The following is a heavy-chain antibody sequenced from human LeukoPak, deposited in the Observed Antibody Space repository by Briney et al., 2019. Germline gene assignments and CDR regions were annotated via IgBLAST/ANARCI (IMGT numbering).Heavy chain of an antibody. Sequence: GGSLRLSCAASGFTFSSYGMHWVRQAPGKGLEWVAVIWYDGSNKYYADSVKGRFTISRDNSKNTLYVQMNSLRAEDTAVYYCAKENSGNPPWFDPWGQGILVTVSS. CDR3: AKENSGNPPWFDP. CDR1: GFTFSSYG. CDR2: IWYDGSNK. D-gene: IGHD1-14*01. J-gene: IGHJ5*02. V-gene: IGHV3-33*06.